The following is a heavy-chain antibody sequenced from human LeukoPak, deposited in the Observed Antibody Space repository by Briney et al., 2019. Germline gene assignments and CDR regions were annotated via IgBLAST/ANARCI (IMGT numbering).Heavy chain of an antibody. V-gene: IGHV3-33*01. CDR3: ARSPRYYDSSGYSPPDY. D-gene: IGHD3-22*01. CDR1: GFTFSSYG. J-gene: IGHJ4*02. Sequence: GGSLRLSCAASGFTFSSYGMHWVRQAPGKGLEWVAVIWYDGSNKYYADSVKGRFTISRDNSKNTLYLQMNSLRAGDTAVYYCARSPRYYDSSGYSPPDYWGQGTLVTVSS. CDR2: IWYDGSNK.